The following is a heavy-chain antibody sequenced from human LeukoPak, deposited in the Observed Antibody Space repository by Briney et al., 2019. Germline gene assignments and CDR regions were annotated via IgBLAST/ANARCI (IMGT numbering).Heavy chain of an antibody. CDR2: IYSGGST. V-gene: IGHV3-66*01. J-gene: IGHJ4*02. D-gene: IGHD6-13*01. CDR1: GFTVSSNY. Sequence: GGSLRLSCAASGFTVSSNYMSWVRQAPGKGLEWVSVIYSGGSTYYADSVKGRFTISRDNSKNTLYLQMNSLRDEDTAVYYCARDISSSWYGHFDYWGQGTLVTVSS. CDR3: ARDISSSWYGHFDY.